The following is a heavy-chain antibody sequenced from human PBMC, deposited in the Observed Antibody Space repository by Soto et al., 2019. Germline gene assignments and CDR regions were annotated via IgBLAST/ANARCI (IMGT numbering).Heavy chain of an antibody. J-gene: IGHJ6*02. V-gene: IGHV4-59*01. CDR3: ARISSVDPYGYVNGGLDV. CDR2: FYHSGNS. CDR1: GGSIRSYY. D-gene: IGHD5-18*01. Sequence: SETLSLTCSVSGGSIRSYYWSWIRQSAEKGLEWIGYFYHSGNSNYNPSLKSRVTISVDTSKNQLSLSLRSVTAADTAVYFCARISSVDPYGYVNGGLDVWGQGTTVTVS.